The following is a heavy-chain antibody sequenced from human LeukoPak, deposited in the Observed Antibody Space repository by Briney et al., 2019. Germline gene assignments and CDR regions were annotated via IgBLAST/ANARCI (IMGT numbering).Heavy chain of an antibody. D-gene: IGHD6-13*01. CDR1: GFSFSNHG. V-gene: IGHV3-33*03. CDR3: ASGIAAAGKDY. J-gene: IGHJ4*02. CDR2: IWNDGSYE. Sequence: PGGSLRLSCVASGFSFSNHGMHWVRQAPGRGLEWVAVIWNDGSYEHYTDSVKGRFTISRDNSKNSLYLQMNSLRAEDTAVYYCASGIAAAGKDYWGQGTLVTVSS.